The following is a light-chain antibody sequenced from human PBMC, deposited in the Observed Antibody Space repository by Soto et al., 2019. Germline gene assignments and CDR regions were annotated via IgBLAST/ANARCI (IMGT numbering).Light chain of an antibody. CDR3: QKYNSAPF. V-gene: IGKV1-27*01. CDR1: QAISNY. Sequence: DVQMTQIPSSLSASVGDRVTITCRASQAISNYLAWYQQKPGKPPKFLIYAASALQSEVPSPFSGGRSGADFTLTISSLQPEDVATYYCQKYNSAPFFGGGTKVEIK. J-gene: IGKJ4*01. CDR2: AAS.